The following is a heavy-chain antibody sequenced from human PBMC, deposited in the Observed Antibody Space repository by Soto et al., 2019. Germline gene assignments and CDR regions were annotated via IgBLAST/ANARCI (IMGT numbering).Heavy chain of an antibody. CDR2: IYYSGST. J-gene: IGHJ5*02. Sequence: SEALSLTCTVSGGSIISYYWSWIRQPPGKGLEWIGYIYYSGSTNYNPSLKSRVTISVDTSKNQFSLKLSSVTAADTAVYYCAAGPQNNWFDPWGQGTLVTVSS. CDR3: AAGPQNNWFDP. V-gene: IGHV4-59*12. CDR1: GGSIISYY.